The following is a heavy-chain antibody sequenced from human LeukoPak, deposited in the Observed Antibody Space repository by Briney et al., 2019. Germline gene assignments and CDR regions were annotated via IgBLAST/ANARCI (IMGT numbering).Heavy chain of an antibody. CDR1: GYTFNTYG. V-gene: IGHV1-18*01. J-gene: IGHJ5*02. Sequence: GASVKVSCKASGYTFNTYGITWVRQAPGQGLEWMGWSSGYNGKTKYAQKLQDRVTMTTDTSTTTAYMELRSLTSDATAVYYCARAGAVVDTWFDPWGQGTLVTVYS. D-gene: IGHD2-15*01. CDR2: SSGYNGKT. CDR3: ARAGAVVDTWFDP.